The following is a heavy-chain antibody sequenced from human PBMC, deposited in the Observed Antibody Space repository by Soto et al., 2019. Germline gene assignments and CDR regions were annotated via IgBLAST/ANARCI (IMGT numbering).Heavy chain of an antibody. D-gene: IGHD4-17*01. CDR1: GGSISSGDYY. J-gene: IGHJ6*02. Sequence: PSETLSLTCTVSGGSISSGDYYWSWIRQPPGKGLEWIGYIYYSGSTYYNPSLKSRVTISVDTSKNQFSLKLSSVTAADTAVYYFARSYYGEDYYYGMDVWGQGTTVTVSS. V-gene: IGHV4-30-4*01. CDR2: IYYSGST. CDR3: ARSYYGEDYYYGMDV.